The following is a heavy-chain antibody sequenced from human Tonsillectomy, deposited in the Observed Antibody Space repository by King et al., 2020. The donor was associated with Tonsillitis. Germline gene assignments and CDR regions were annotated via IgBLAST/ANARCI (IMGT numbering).Heavy chain of an antibody. CDR3: ARGGVGATTFAAVDI. J-gene: IGHJ3*02. CDR2: ISSSSSYI. D-gene: IGHD1-26*01. CDR1: GFTFSSYS. V-gene: IGHV3-21*01. Sequence: VQLVESGGGLVKPGGSLRLSCAASGFTFSSYSMNWVRQAPGKGLEWVSSISSSSSYIYYADSVKGRFTISRDNAKNSLYLQMNSLRAEDTAVYYCARGGVGATTFAAVDIWGQGTMVTVSS.